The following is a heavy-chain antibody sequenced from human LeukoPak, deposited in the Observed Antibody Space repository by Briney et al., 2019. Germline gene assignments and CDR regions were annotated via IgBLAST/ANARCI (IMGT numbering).Heavy chain of an antibody. CDR1: GGSVSSGSYY. CDR3: AREGVLLWFGELLPNWFDP. V-gene: IGHV4-61*01. Sequence: PSETLSLTCTVSGGSVSSGSYYWTWLRQPPGKGLEWIVYIYYRGSTHYNPSLKSRATISVDTSKNQFSLKLSSVTAADTAVYYCAREGVLLWFGELLPNWFDPWGQGTLVTVSS. CDR2: IYYRGST. D-gene: IGHD3-10*01. J-gene: IGHJ5*02.